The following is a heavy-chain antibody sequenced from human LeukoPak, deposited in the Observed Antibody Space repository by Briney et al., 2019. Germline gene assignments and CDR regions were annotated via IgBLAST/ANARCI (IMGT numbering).Heavy chain of an antibody. CDR1: GGSSSGYY. D-gene: IGHD5-24*01. J-gene: IGHJ4*02. CDR3: ARVGVEMATIGGFDY. CDR2: INHSGST. V-gene: IGHV4-34*01. Sequence: SETLSLTCAVYGGSSSGYYWSWIRQPPGKGLEWIGEINHSGSTNYNPSLKSRVTISVDTSKNQFSLKLSSVTAADTPVYYCARVGVEMATIGGFDYWGQGTLVTVSS.